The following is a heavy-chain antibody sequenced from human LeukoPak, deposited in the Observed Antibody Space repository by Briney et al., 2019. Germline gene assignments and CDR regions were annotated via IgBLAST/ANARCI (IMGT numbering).Heavy chain of an antibody. V-gene: IGHV3-66*01. CDR1: GFTVSSNY. D-gene: IGHD3-9*01. J-gene: IGHJ4*02. CDR3: ARDRLHYDSLTGYPAD. CDR2: IYSGGST. Sequence: GASVKLSCADSGFTVSSNYMRWVRRAPGQGLEWISVIYSGGSTHYADSVKGRFTISRDNSKNTLYLQMNSLRAEDTAVYYCARDRLHYDSLTGYPADWGQGTLVTVSS.